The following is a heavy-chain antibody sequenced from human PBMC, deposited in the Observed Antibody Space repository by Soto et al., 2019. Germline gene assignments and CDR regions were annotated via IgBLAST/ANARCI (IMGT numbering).Heavy chain of an antibody. CDR2: IYYSGST. CDR1: GFTVNTYH. CDR3: ARLDNSSWLPLK. D-gene: IGHD6-13*01. V-gene: IGHV4-59*04. J-gene: IGHJ4*02. Sequence: GSLRLSCAASGFTVNTYHMSWVRQPPGKGLEWIGVIYYSGSTYYNPSLKSRVTISVDTSKNQFSLKLSSVTAADTAVYYCARLDNSSWLPLKWGQGTLVTVSS.